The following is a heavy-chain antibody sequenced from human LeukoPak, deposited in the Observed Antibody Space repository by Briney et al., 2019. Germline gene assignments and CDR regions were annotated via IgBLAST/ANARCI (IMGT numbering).Heavy chain of an antibody. CDR1: DGSISIYY. Sequence: PSETLSLTCTVSDGSISIYYWSWIRQPPGKGLEWIGYIYNSGSTDYNPSLKGRVTISVDTSKNQFSLKLSSVTVADTAVYYCVRDRELTYWGQGTLVTVSS. D-gene: IGHD1-26*01. CDR2: IYNSGST. CDR3: VRDRELTY. V-gene: IGHV4-59*01. J-gene: IGHJ4*02.